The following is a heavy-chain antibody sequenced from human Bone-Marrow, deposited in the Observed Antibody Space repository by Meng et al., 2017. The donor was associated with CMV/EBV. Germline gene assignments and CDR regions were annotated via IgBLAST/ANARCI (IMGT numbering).Heavy chain of an antibody. V-gene: IGHV3-9*01. D-gene: IGHD2-2*01. CDR2: ISWNSGSI. CDR3: ASPYQLQPERGGYGTGLDAFDI. Sequence: SLKISCAASGFTFDDYAMHWVRQAPGKGLEWVSGISWNSGSIGYADSVKGRFTISRDNAKNSLYLQMNSLRAEDTAVYYCASPYQLQPERGGYGTGLDAFDIWGQGTMVTVSS. CDR1: GFTFDDYA. J-gene: IGHJ3*02.